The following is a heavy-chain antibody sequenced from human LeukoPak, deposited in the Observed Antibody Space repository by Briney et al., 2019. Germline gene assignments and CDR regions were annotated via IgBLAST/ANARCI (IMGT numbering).Heavy chain of an antibody. D-gene: IGHD6-19*01. CDR1: GGTFSSYA. CDR2: IIPIFGTA. Sequence: ASVKVSCKASGGTFSSYAISWVRQAPGQGLEWMGGIIPIFGTANYAQKFQGRVTITADESTSTAYMELSSLRSEDTAVYYCARDPLGSRGWYYFDYWGQGTLVTVSS. V-gene: IGHV1-69*01. J-gene: IGHJ4*02. CDR3: ARDPLGSRGWYYFDY.